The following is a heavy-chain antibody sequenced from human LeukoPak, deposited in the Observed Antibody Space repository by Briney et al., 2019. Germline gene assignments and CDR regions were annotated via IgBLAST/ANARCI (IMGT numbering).Heavy chain of an antibody. V-gene: IGHV3-48*01. CDR3: AKDGVVTALGAFDI. CDR1: GLTFSSDS. J-gene: IGHJ3*02. Sequence: GGSLRLSCAASGLTFSSDSMTWVRQAPGKGLEWIAYISSASSPIFYADSVKGRFTISRDNSKNTLYLQMNSLRAEDTAVYYCAKDGVVTALGAFDIWGQGTMVTVSS. CDR2: ISSASSPI. D-gene: IGHD2-21*02.